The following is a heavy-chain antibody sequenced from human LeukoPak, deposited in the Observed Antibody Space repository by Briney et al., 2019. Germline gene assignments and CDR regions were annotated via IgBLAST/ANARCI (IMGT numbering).Heavy chain of an antibody. J-gene: IGHJ4*02. CDR3: AKGSLVWWLPPPDYFDY. V-gene: IGHV3-33*06. CDR1: GFTFSSYG. Sequence: PGGSLRLSCAASGFTFSSYGMHWVRQAPGKGLEWVAVIWYDGSNKYYADSVEGRFTISRDNSKNTLYLQMNSLRAEDTAVYYCAKGSLVWWLPPPDYFDYWGQGTLVTVSS. D-gene: IGHD5-12*01. CDR2: IWYDGSNK.